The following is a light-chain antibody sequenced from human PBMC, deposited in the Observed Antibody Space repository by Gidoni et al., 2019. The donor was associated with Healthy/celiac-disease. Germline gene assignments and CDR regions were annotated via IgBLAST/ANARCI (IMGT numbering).Light chain of an antibody. CDR1: QSVSSSY. Sequence: IVLTQSPGTLSFSPGERATLSCRASQSVSSSYLAWYQQKPGQAPRLLIYGASSRATGIPDRVSGSGSGTDFTLTISRLETEDGAVYYCQQYGSSPDTFGQGTKLEIK. CDR2: GAS. V-gene: IGKV3-20*01. J-gene: IGKJ2*01. CDR3: QQYGSSPDT.